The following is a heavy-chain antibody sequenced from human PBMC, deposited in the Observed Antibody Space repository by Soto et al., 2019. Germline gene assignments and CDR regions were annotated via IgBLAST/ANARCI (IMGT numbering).Heavy chain of an antibody. CDR3: ASATVGAAAFDL. Sequence: EVQLVESGGGLVKPGGSLTLSCAASGFAFRSYNMNWVRQAPGKGLEWVASISSGSSNIYYADSVKGRFTISRDNAKNSVFLQMDSLIAEYSAVYYCASATVGAAAFDLWGQGTLVTVYS. CDR2: ISSGSSNI. J-gene: IGHJ4*02. CDR1: GFAFRSYN. D-gene: IGHD1-26*01. V-gene: IGHV3-21*01.